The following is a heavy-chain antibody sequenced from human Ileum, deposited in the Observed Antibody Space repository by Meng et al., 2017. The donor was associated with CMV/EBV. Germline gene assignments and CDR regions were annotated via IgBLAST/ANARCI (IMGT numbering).Heavy chain of an antibody. CDR1: GVTLSNYW. V-gene: IGHV3-74*01. D-gene: IGHD3-16*01. Sequence: EMWLAEAGGGFVAPGGSLSLACVASGVTLSNYWMQWVRQAPGKGLVWVSSISFDGSSTNYADSVKGRFTMSRDNAKNSLYLQMNSLRAEDTAVYYCARDRSYADYWGQGTLVTVSS. CDR3: ARDRSYADY. CDR2: ISFDGSST. J-gene: IGHJ4*02.